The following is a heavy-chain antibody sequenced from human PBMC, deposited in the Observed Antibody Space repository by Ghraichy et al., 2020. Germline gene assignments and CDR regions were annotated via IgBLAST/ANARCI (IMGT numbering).Heavy chain of an antibody. CDR2: ISGSGGST. V-gene: IGHV3-23*01. D-gene: IGHD6-13*01. Sequence: GGSLRLSCAASGFTFSSYAMSWVRQAPGKGLEWVSAISGSGGSTYYADSVKGRFTISRDNSKNTLYLQMNSLRAEDTAIYYCAKGCCSSWYYGYFQHWGQGTLVTVSS. CDR3: AKGCCSSWYYGYFQH. J-gene: IGHJ1*01. CDR1: GFTFSSYA.